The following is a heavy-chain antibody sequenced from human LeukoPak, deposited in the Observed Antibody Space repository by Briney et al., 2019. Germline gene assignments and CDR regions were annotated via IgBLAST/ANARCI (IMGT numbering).Heavy chain of an antibody. CDR2: MFSGGST. Sequence: GGSVRLSCAVSGFXVSSNFISWVRQAPGKGLQSVSIMFSGGSTDYADSVRGRFSISRDNAKNSLYLQMNSLRAEDTAVYYCARVVTTFHFDYWGQGTLVTVSS. CDR3: ARVVTTFHFDY. CDR1: GFXVSSNF. J-gene: IGHJ4*02. D-gene: IGHD2/OR15-2a*01. V-gene: IGHV3-53*01.